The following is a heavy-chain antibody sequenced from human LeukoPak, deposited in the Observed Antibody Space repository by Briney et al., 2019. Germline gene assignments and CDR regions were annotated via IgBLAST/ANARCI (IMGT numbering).Heavy chain of an antibody. CDR2: INPNKGGT. D-gene: IGHD6-19*01. V-gene: IGHV1-2*02. J-gene: IGHJ4*02. CDR3: ARCIEVAGTIDY. CDR1: GYSFSGYY. Sequence: ASVKVSCRTSGYSFSGYYIQWVRQAPGQGLQWMGWINPNKGGTNYAQEFQGRVTMTRDASITTAYMELSRVRYDGTAVYYCARCIEVAGTIDYWGQGTLVTVSS.